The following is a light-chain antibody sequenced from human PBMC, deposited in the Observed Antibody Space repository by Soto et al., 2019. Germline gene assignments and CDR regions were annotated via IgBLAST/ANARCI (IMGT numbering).Light chain of an antibody. Sequence: IQLTQSPSTLSVSAGDRATLSCMASQGISTYLAWYQQKPGQAPRLLIYDASNWQSGVPARFSGSGSGTDCTLTISSLQPEDVATYYCQQSYSTPCTFVQGTKVDIK. CDR3: QQSYSTPCT. V-gene: IGKV1-39*01. CDR1: QGISTY. J-gene: IGKJ1*01. CDR2: DAS.